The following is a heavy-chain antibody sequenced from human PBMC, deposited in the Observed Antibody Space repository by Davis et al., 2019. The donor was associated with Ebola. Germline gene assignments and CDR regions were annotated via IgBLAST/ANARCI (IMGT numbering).Heavy chain of an antibody. J-gene: IGHJ4*02. D-gene: IGHD2-2*01. Sequence: GESLKISCAASGFTFSSYAMSWVRQAPGKGLEWVSAISGSGGSTYYADSVKGRFTISRDNSKNTLYLQMNSLRAEDTAVYYCAKDWDIVVVPAAMDYWGQGTLVTVSS. CDR3: AKDWDIVVVPAAMDY. CDR1: GFTFSSYA. CDR2: ISGSGGST. V-gene: IGHV3-23*01.